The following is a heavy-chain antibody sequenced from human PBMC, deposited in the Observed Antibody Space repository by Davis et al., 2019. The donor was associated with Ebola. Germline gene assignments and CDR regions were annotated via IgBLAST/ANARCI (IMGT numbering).Heavy chain of an antibody. J-gene: IGHJ2*01. CDR3: AREVTTSTYWYFDL. D-gene: IGHD4-17*01. CDR2: IGTAGDT. V-gene: IGHV3-13*01. CDR1: GFTFSSYD. Sequence: PGGSLRLSCAASGFTFSSYDMHWVRQATGKGLEWVSAIGTAGDTYYPGSVKGRFTISRENAKNSLYLQMNSLRAGDTAVYYCAREVTTSTYWYFDLWGRGTLVTVSS.